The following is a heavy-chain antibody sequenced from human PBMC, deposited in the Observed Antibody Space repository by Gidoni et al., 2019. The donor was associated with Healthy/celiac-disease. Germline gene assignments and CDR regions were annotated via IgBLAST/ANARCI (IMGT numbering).Heavy chain of an antibody. V-gene: IGHV3-7*01. J-gene: IGHJ3*02. CDR3: ARGWLVATNDAFDI. Sequence: INQDGSEKYYVDSVKGRFTISIDNAKNSLYLQMNSLRAEDTAVYYCARGWLVATNDAFDIWGQGTMVTVSS. D-gene: IGHD6-19*01. CDR2: INQDGSEK.